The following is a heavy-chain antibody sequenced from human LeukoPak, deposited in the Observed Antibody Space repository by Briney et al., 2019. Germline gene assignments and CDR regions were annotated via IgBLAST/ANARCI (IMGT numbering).Heavy chain of an antibody. V-gene: IGHV4-61*02. CDR1: GGSISSGSYY. CDR2: IYTSGST. CDR3: ARESLGHSYGWSYFDY. Sequence: SETLSLTCTVSGGSISSGSYYWRWIRQPAGKGLEWIGRIYTSGSTNYNPSLKSRVTISVDTSKNQFSLKLSSVTAADTAVYYCARESLGHSYGWSYFDYWGQGTLVTVSS. J-gene: IGHJ4*02. D-gene: IGHD5-18*01.